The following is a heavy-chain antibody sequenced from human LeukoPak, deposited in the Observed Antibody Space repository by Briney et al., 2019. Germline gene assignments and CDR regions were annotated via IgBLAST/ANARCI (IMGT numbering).Heavy chain of an antibody. CDR2: INVNNGAT. D-gene: IGHD2-21*02. CDR3: ARDPPTEGWDFDL. CDR1: GYTFTGYD. V-gene: IGHV1-2*02. Sequence: ASVKVSCKASGYTFTGYDIHWVRQAPGQGLEWMGWINVNNGATGYAQKFQGRLTVTRDTSISTAYMEVRRLRSDDTAVYYCARDPPTEGWDFDLWGRGTLVTVSS. J-gene: IGHJ2*01.